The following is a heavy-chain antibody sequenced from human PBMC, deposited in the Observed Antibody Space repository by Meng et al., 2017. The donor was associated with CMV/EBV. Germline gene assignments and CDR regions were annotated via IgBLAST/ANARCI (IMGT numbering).Heavy chain of an antibody. Sequence: QVELGESGGCVVQPGRSLSISCAASGFTFSSYAMHWVRQAPGKGLEWVAVISYDGSNKYYADSVKGRFTISRDNSKNTLYLQMNSLRAEDTAVYYCARGDYFDYWGQGTLVTVSS. J-gene: IGHJ4*02. CDR2: ISYDGSNK. V-gene: IGHV3-30-3*01. CDR3: ARGDYFDY. CDR1: GFTFSSYA.